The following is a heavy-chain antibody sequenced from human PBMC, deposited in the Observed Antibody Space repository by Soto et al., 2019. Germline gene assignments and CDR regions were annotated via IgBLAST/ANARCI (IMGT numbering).Heavy chain of an antibody. CDR2: INHSGST. D-gene: IGHD3-3*01. J-gene: IGHJ6*03. Sequence: SETLSLTCAVYGGSFSGYYWSWIRQPPGKGLEWIGEINHSGSTNYNPSLKSRVTISVDTSKNQFSLKLSSVTAADTAVYYCARGYSRSGYTGYDYMDVWGKGTTVTVSS. CDR1: GGSFSGYY. CDR3: ARGYSRSGYTGYDYMDV. V-gene: IGHV4-34*01.